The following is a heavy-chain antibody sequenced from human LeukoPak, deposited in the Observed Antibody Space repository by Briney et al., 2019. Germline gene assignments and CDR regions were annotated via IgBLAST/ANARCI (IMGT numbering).Heavy chain of an antibody. CDR3: ARVREYSSGCYFDS. CDR1: GYTFTAYY. CDR2: INPNSGGT. J-gene: IGHJ4*02. D-gene: IGHD6-19*01. Sequence: ASVKVSCKASGYTFTAYYMHWVRQAPGQGLEWMGWINPNSGGTNYAQRFQGRVTMTRDTSISTAYMEMSSLTSDDAALYYCARVREYSSGCYFDSWGQGTLVTVSS. V-gene: IGHV1-2*02.